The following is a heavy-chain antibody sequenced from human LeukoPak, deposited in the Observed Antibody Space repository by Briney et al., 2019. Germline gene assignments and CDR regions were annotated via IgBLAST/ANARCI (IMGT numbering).Heavy chain of an antibody. Sequence: PGGSLTLSCAASGFTFSSFGMHWVRQAPGKGLEWVAVIWYDARNKYYSDSVKGRFTISRDNSKNTLFLQMNSLRDDDTAVYYCVRGVGVSRFNYFDPWGQGTLVIVSS. D-gene: IGHD6-13*01. CDR3: VRGVGVSRFNYFDP. CDR1: GFTFSSFG. J-gene: IGHJ5*02. CDR2: IWYDARNK. V-gene: IGHV3-33*01.